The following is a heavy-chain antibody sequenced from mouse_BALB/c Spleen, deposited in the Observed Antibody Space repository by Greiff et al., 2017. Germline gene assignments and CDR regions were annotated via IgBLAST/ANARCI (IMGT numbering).Heavy chain of an antibody. CDR1: GFTFSSFG. J-gene: IGHJ2*01. CDR3: ARSSDYYGSSYFDY. D-gene: IGHD1-1*01. CDR2: ISSGSSTI. V-gene: IGHV5-17*02. Sequence: EVMLVESGGGLVQPGGSRKLSCAASGFTFSSFGMHWVRQAPEKGLEWVAYISSGSSTIYYADTVKGRFTISRDNPKNTLFLQMTSLRSEDTAMYYCARSSDYYGSSYFDYWGQGTTLTVSS.